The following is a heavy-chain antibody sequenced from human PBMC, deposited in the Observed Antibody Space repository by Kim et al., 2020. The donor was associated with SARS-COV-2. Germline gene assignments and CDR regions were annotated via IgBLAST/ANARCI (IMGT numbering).Heavy chain of an antibody. CDR3: ARATMITFGGVIDHFDY. J-gene: IGHJ4*02. V-gene: IGHV4-31*02. D-gene: IGHD3-16*02. Sequence: PKGRVTISVDTSKNPFSLKLSSVTAADTAVYYCARATMITFGGVIDHFDYWGQGTLVTVSS.